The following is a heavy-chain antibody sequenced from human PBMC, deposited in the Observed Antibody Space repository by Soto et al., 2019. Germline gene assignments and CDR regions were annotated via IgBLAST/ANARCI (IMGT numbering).Heavy chain of an antibody. V-gene: IGHV1-69*01. CDR3: ATRDWNSRESPYYYYSIDV. D-gene: IGHD1-1*01. CDR1: GGTFSSYA. Sequence: QVQLVQSGAEVKKPGSSVKVSCKASGGTFSSYAISWVRQAPGQGLEWMGGIIPIFGTANYAQKFQGRGTIPADESTSTAYMELSSMRPEDTAEYYGATRDWNSRESPYYYYSIDVWGQGTTVTVSS. CDR2: IIPIFGTA. J-gene: IGHJ6*01.